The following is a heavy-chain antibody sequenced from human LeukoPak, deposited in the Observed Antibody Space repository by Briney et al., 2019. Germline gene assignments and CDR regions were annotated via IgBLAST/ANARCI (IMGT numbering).Heavy chain of an antibody. Sequence: GASVKVSCKASGYTFASYDINWLRQATGQGLEWMGWMNPNSGNTGYTQKFQGRVTMTRNTSITTAYMELRSLRSDDTAVYYCARVGVDGSGSYYHLWGQGTLVTVSS. CDR3: ARVGVDGSGSYYHL. D-gene: IGHD3-10*01. V-gene: IGHV1-8*01. CDR2: MNPNSGNT. CDR1: GYTFASYD. J-gene: IGHJ5*02.